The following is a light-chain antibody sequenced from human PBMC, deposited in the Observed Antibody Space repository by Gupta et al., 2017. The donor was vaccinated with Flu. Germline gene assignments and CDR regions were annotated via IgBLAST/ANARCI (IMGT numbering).Light chain of an antibody. CDR3: ASDTTTDTWV. Sequence: RTISRTGTSGEVGGDNYVDWNQHHPAKSHNLMVYEGSRWPAGVASRFSGSKAGNTAALTISVREEEDEADYFCASDTTTDTWVFGGGTKLTVL. J-gene: IGLJ3*02. V-gene: IGLV2-14*01. CDR2: EGS. CDR1: SGEVGGDNY.